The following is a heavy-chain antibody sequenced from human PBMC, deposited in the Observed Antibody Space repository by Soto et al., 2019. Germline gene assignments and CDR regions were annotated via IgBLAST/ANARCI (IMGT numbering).Heavy chain of an antibody. J-gene: IGHJ5*02. CDR2: ISAYNGNT. CDR3: ARDRGYNWNYGWFDP. D-gene: IGHD1-7*01. Sequence: QVQLVQSGAEVKKPGASVKVSCKASGYTFTSYGISWVRQAPGQGLEWMGRISAYNGNTNYAQKLQGRVTMTTDTSXRTAYMELRSLRSDDTAVYYCARDRGYNWNYGWFDPWGQGTLVTVSS. CDR1: GYTFTSYG. V-gene: IGHV1-18*01.